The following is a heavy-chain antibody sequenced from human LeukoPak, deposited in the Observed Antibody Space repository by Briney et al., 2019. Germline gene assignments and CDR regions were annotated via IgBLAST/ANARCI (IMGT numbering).Heavy chain of an antibody. D-gene: IGHD6-13*01. Sequence: SETLSLTCAVYGGSFSGYYWSWIRQPPGKGLEWIGEINHSGSTNYNPSLKSRVTISVDTSKNQFSLKLSSVTAVDTAVYYCARRALIAAAGIPDYWGQGTLVTVSS. J-gene: IGHJ4*02. V-gene: IGHV4-34*01. CDR3: ARRALIAAAGIPDY. CDR2: INHSGST. CDR1: GGSFSGYY.